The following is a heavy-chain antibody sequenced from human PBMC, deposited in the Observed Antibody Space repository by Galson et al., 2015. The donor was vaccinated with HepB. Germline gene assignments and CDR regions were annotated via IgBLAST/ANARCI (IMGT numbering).Heavy chain of an antibody. J-gene: IGHJ6*03. CDR2: IWYDGGNK. Sequence: SLRLSCAASGFTFSSSGMHWVRQAPGKGLEWVSVIWYDGGNKYYADSVKGRFTISRDNSKNTLYLQMNSLGAEDTAVYYCARERNIGWNGYFYYYMDVWGKGTTVTVSS. CDR1: GFTFSSSG. V-gene: IGHV3-33*01. D-gene: IGHD1-14*01. CDR3: ARERNIGWNGYFYYYMDV.